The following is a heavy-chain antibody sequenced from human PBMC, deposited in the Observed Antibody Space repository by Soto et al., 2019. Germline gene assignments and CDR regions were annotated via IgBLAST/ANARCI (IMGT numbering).Heavy chain of an antibody. Sequence: EVQLVESGGGLVQPGGSLRLSCAASGFTVSSNYMSWVRQAPGKGLEWVSVIFTGGSTYYADSVKGRFTIYRHSSMNTVYLQMDSLRAEDTAVYYWARDRQSSGWLDAFDIWGQGTMVTVSS. D-gene: IGHD6-19*01. CDR2: IFTGGST. J-gene: IGHJ3*02. V-gene: IGHV3-53*04. CDR3: ARDRQSSGWLDAFDI. CDR1: GFTVSSNY.